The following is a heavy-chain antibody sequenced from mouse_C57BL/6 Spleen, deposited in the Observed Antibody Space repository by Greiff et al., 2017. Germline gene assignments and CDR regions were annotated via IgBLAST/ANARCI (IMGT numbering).Heavy chain of an antibody. V-gene: IGHV1-69*01. CDR3: AIGYYGNYGFAY. D-gene: IGHD2-1*01. Sequence: QVQLQQPGAELVMPGASVKLSCKASGYTFTSYWMHLVKQRPGQGLEWIGEIDPSDSYTNYNQKFKGKSTLTVDKSSSTAYMQLSSLTSEDSAVYYCAIGYYGNYGFAYWGQGTLVTVSA. CDR1: GYTFTSYW. J-gene: IGHJ3*01. CDR2: IDPSDSYT.